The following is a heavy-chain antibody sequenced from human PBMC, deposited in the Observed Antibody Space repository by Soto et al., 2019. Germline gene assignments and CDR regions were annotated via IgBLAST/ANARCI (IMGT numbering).Heavy chain of an antibody. J-gene: IGHJ4*02. CDR3: ASIAVAGTSIFDY. CDR1: GGTFSSYT. CDR2: IIPTLGIA. V-gene: IGHV1-69*02. Sequence: ASVKVSCKASGGTFSSYTISWVRQAPGQGLEWMGRIIPTLGIANYAQKFQGRVTITADKSTSTAYMELSSLRSEDTAAYYCASIAVAGTSIFDYWGQGTLVTVSS. D-gene: IGHD6-19*01.